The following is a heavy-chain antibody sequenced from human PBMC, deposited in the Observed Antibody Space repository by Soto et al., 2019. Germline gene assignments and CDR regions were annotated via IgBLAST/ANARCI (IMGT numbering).Heavy chain of an antibody. CDR3: ARVPLPASYYYYGMDV. Sequence: EVQLVESGGGLVQPGGCLRLSCAASGFTFSSYWMHWVRQAPGKGLVWVSRINSDGSSTSYADSVKGRFTISRDNAKNTLYRQMNSLRAEDTAVYYCARVPLPASYYYYGMDVWGQGTTVTVSS. CDR2: INSDGSST. CDR1: GFTFSSYW. J-gene: IGHJ6*02. V-gene: IGHV3-74*01.